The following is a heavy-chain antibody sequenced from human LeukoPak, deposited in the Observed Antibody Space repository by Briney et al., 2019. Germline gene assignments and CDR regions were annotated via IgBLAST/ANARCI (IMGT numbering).Heavy chain of an antibody. D-gene: IGHD1-26*01. CDR3: ASEGSIGKLR. CDR1: SISISNSSYY. J-gene: IGHJ4*02. V-gene: IGHV4-39*01. CDR2: IYYSGNT. Sequence: SETLSLTCTVSSISISNSSYYWGWIRQPPGKGLEWIGTIYYSGNTYYSPSLKSRLTISLDTSMNQFSLRLSSVTAADTAVYYCASEGSIGKLRWGQGTLVTVSS.